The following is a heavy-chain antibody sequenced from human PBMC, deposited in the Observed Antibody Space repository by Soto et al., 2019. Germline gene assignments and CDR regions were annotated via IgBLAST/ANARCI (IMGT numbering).Heavy chain of an antibody. CDR2: IQYNAYS. Sequence: QVQLQESGPGLVKPSETLSLTCTVSGGSITNYYCSWFRQPPGKGLEWIDYIQYNAYSAYNLSLNRRVRIPMATSKTQFSLMLDCVTATDTAVYYWARHGFGSLHGLVDVWGQGTTVIVSS. CDR3: ARHGFGSLHGLVDV. D-gene: IGHD3-10*01. V-gene: IGHV4-59*08. CDR1: GGSITNYY. J-gene: IGHJ6*02.